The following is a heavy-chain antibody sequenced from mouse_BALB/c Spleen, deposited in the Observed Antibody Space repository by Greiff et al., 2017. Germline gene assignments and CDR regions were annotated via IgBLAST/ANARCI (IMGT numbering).Heavy chain of an antibody. V-gene: IGHV1S127*01. CDR1: GYTFTSYW. J-gene: IGHJ2*01. CDR2: IDPSDSYT. CDR3: TRSPDSSGYYFDY. D-gene: IGHD3-2*01. Sequence: VQLQQPGAELVKPGASVTMSCKATGYTFTSYWMHWVKQRPGQGLEWIGVIDPSDSYTSYNQKFKGKATLTVDTSSSTAYMQLSSLTSEDSAVYYCTRSPDSSGYYFDYWGQGTTVTVSS.